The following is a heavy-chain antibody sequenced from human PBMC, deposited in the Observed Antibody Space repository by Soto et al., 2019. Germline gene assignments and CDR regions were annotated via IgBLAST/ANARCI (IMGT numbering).Heavy chain of an antibody. CDR3: ARNRMPYGMDV. J-gene: IGHJ6*02. CDR1: GYTFTSYY. CDR2: INPSGGST. D-gene: IGHD2-2*01. Sequence: ASVKVSCKASGYTFTSYYMHWVRQAPGQGLEWMGIINPSGGSTSYAQKFQGRVTITADESTSTAYMELSSLRSEDTAVYYCARNRMPYGMDVWGQGTTVTV. V-gene: IGHV1-46*01.